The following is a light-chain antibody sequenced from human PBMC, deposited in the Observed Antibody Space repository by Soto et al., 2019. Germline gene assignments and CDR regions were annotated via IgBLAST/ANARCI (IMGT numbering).Light chain of an antibody. CDR1: QGINRK. CDR3: QQYHTWPVT. CDR2: GAS. V-gene: IGKV3-15*01. J-gene: IGKJ4*01. Sequence: ERVVTQSPSTLSSAPWGRVTVSLGASQGINRKLAWYQHKAGQAPRLLISGASTGATGIPARFSGSGSGTEFTLTINSLQSEDSAVYYCQQYHTWPVTFGGGTKVDI.